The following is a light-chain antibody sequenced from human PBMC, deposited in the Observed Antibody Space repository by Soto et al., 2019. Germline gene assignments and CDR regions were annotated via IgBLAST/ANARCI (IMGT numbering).Light chain of an antibody. CDR3: CAFAYSRVV. Sequence: QSALTQPASVSGSPGQSITISCTGTDSDIGGYNYVSWYQQHPGKAPKLMIYGVSNRPSGVSHRFSGSKSGSTASLTISGLQAEDEADYYCCAFAYSRVVFGGGTKLTVL. V-gene: IGLV2-14*01. J-gene: IGLJ3*02. CDR1: DSDIGGYNY. CDR2: GVS.